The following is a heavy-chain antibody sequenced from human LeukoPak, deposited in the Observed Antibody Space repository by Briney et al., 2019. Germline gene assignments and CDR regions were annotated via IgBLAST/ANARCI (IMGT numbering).Heavy chain of an antibody. D-gene: IGHD5-18*01. V-gene: IGHV3-7*01. CDR2: IKQDGSEK. CDR3: AKLRGYSYGYAPDY. J-gene: IGHJ4*02. Sequence: PGGSLRLSCAASGFTFSSYWMSWVRQAPGKGLEWVANIKQDGSEKYYVDSVKGRFTISRDNAKNSLYLQMNSLRAEDTAVYYCAKLRGYSYGYAPDYWGQGTLVTVSS. CDR1: GFTFSSYW.